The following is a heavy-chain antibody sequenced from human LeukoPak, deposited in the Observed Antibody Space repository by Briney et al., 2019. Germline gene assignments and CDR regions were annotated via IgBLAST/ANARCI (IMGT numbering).Heavy chain of an antibody. CDR1: GFTFDDYG. J-gene: IGHJ5*02. V-gene: IGHV3-20*04. CDR2: INWNGGST. D-gene: IGHD1-26*01. CDR3: ARERVGAKGNWFDP. Sequence: PGGSLRLSCAASGFTFDDYGMNWVRQAPGKGLEWVSGINWNGGSTGYADPVKGRFTISRDNAKNSLYLQMNSLRAEDTALYYCARERVGAKGNWFDPWGQGTLVTVSS.